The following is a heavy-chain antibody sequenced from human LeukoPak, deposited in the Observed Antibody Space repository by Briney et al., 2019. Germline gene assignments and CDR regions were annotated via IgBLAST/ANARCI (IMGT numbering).Heavy chain of an antibody. Sequence: GRSLRLSCAASGFSFSINGMHWVRQAPGKGLEWVAVIWYDGSNKYYADSVKGRFTISRDNSKNTLYLQMNSLRAEDTAVYYCARDQVNPDYWGQGTLVTVSS. CDR3: ARDQVNPDY. V-gene: IGHV3-33*01. CDR1: GFSFSING. J-gene: IGHJ4*02. CDR2: IWYDGSNK. D-gene: IGHD1-14*01.